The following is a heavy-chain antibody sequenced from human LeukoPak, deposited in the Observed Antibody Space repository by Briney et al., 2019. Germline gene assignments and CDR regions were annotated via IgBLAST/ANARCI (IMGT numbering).Heavy chain of an antibody. V-gene: IGHV3-30*18. CDR2: ISYDGSNK. CDR3: AKDPWFGEPQFYYYYYYGMDV. Sequence: PGRSLRLSCAASGFTFSSCGMHWVRQAPGKGLEWVAVISYDGSNKYYADSVKGRFTISRDNSKNTLYLQMNSLRAEDTAVYYCAKDPWFGEPQFYYYYYYGMDVWGKGTTVTVSS. J-gene: IGHJ6*04. D-gene: IGHD3-10*01. CDR1: GFTFSSCG.